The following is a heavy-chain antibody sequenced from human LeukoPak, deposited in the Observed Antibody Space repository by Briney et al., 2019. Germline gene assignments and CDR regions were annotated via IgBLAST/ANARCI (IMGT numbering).Heavy chain of an antibody. Sequence: PGGSLRLSCAASGFTHSNYIMNWVRQAPGKGLEGVSSINNSSNYIYYADSVKGRFTIFRDNAKNSLYLQMNSLRAEDTAVYYCARGSDYCSGGSCFYYYYYYMDVWGKGTTVTVYS. CDR2: INNSSNYI. V-gene: IGHV3-21*01. J-gene: IGHJ6*03. CDR1: GFTHSNYI. D-gene: IGHD2-15*01. CDR3: ARGSDYCSGGSCFYYYYYYMDV.